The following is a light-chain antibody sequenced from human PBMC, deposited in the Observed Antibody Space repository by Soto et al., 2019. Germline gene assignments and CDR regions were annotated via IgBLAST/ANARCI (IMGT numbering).Light chain of an antibody. J-gene: IGLJ1*01. CDR2: DVT. V-gene: IGLV2-8*01. Sequence: QSVLTQPASVSGSPGQSITISCTGTSSDVGAYNYISWYQQYPGTAPKVMIYDVTKRPSGVPDRFSGSKSGNTASLTVSALQAEDEADYYCSSYTDRKHLVFGTGTKLTVL. CDR3: SSYTDRKHLV. CDR1: SSDVGAYNY.